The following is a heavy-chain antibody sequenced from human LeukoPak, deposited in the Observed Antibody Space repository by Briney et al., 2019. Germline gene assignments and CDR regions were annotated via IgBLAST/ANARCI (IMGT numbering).Heavy chain of an antibody. CDR1: GGSISSYY. Sequence: TSETLSLTCTVSGGSISSYYWSWIRQPAGKRLEWIGRFYTSGSTNYTPSLKSRVTMSVDTSKNQFSLRLSSVTAADTAVYYCAGSDGSPHFDYWGQGTLVTVSS. V-gene: IGHV4-4*07. D-gene: IGHD2-15*01. CDR2: FYTSGST. CDR3: AGSDGSPHFDY. J-gene: IGHJ4*02.